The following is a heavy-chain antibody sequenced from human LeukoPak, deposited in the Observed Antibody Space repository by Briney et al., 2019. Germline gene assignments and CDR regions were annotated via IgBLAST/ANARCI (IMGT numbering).Heavy chain of an antibody. Sequence: PSETLSLTCTVSGGSISSSSYYWGWIRPPPGKELEWVGSIYYSGSTYYNPSLKSLVTISVDTSKNQFSLKLSSVTAADTAVYYCARQGYYYDSSGYQLYYFDYWGQGTLVTVSS. J-gene: IGHJ4*02. D-gene: IGHD3-22*01. CDR2: IYYSGST. CDR3: ARQGYYYDSSGYQLYYFDY. V-gene: IGHV4-39*01. CDR1: GGSISSSSYY.